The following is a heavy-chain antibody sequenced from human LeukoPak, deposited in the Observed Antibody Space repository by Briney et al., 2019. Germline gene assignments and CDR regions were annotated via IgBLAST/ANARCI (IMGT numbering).Heavy chain of an antibody. J-gene: IGHJ5*02. V-gene: IGHV4-39*07. CDR1: GGSISSSSYY. D-gene: IGHD3-9*01. CDR3: ARGRRGDDILTGYSNWFDP. Sequence: SETLSLTCTVSGGSISSSSYYWGWIRQPPGKGLEWIGSIYYSGSTYYNPSLKSRVTISVDTSKNQFSLKLSSVTAADTAVYYCARGRRGDDILTGYSNWFDPWGQGTLVTVSS. CDR2: IYYSGST.